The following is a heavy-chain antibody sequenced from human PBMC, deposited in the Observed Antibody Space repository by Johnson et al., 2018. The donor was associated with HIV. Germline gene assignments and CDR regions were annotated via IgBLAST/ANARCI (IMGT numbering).Heavy chain of an antibody. CDR3: ARTLWVGKESAFDI. CDR1: GFTFSSYA. CDR2: ISYDGSNK. Sequence: QVLLVESGGGVVQPGRSLRLSCAASGFTFSSYAMHWVRQAPGKGLEWVAVISYDGSNKYYADSVKGRFTISRDNSKNTLYLQMNSLRAEDTAVYYCARTLWVGKESAFDIWGQGTMVTVSS. D-gene: IGHD3-16*01. V-gene: IGHV3-30-3*01. J-gene: IGHJ3*02.